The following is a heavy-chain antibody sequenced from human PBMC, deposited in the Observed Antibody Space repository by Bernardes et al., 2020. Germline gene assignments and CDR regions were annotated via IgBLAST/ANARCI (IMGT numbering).Heavy chain of an antibody. V-gene: IGHV1-8*01. CDR2: MNPNSGNT. CDR1: GYTFTSYD. J-gene: IGHJ5*01. D-gene: IGHD3-16*01. Sequence: ASVKVSCKASGYTFTSYDINWVRQATGQGLEWMGWMNPNSGNTGYAQKFQGRVTMTRNTSISTDYMELSSLRSEDTAVYYCARPRRLINSTRGTPNWFDSRGPGTFFIGSS. CDR3: ARPRRLINSTRGTPNWFDS.